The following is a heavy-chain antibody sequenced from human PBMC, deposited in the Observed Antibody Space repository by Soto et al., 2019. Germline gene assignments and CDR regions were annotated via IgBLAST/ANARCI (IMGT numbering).Heavy chain of an antibody. CDR1: GFTFSTYG. CDR2: ISYDGTTK. V-gene: IGHV3-30*18. CDR3: AKGQIDSSGYHFDY. D-gene: IGHD3-22*01. Sequence: QVQLVESRGGVVQPGRSLRLSCAASGFTFSTYGMHWVRQAPGKGLEWVAVISYDGTTKYYADSVKGRFSISRDNSKNTLYLQMSSLRAEDTAVYYCAKGQIDSSGYHFDYWGQGTLVTVSS. J-gene: IGHJ4*02.